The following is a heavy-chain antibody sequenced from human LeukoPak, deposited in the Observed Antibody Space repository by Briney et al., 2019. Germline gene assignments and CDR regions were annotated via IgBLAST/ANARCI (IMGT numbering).Heavy chain of an antibody. CDR2: IYYSGST. V-gene: IGHV4-39*07. J-gene: IGHJ6*03. Sequence: SETLSLTCTVSGGSISSSSYYWGWIRQPPGKGLEWIGSIYYSGSTYYNPSLKSRVTISVDTSKNQFSLKLSSVTAADTAVYYCARATGGGDYVQAPTDYYYYMDVWGKGTTVTISS. D-gene: IGHD4-17*01. CDR3: ARATGGGDYVQAPTDYYYYMDV. CDR1: GGSISSSSYY.